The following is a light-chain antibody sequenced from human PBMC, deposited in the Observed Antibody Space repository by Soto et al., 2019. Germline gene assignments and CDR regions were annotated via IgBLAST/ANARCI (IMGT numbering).Light chain of an antibody. CDR1: QSVSTSY. V-gene: IGKV3-20*01. J-gene: IGKJ5*01. Sequence: EIVLTQSPGTLSLSPEERATLSCTASQSVSTSYLARYQQKPGQAPRLLISGAPSSATGIPDRFSGSASGTDFHLTIRSLEPEAFAVYYCQQYGSSPLTFGQGTRLEIK. CDR3: QQYGSSPLT. CDR2: GAP.